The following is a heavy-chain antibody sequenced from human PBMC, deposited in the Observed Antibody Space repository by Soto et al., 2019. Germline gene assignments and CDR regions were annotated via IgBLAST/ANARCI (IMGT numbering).Heavy chain of an antibody. D-gene: IGHD3-22*01. CDR3: ARDRGYYDSTPDAFDI. CDR1: GFTFSSYA. Sequence: PGGSLRLSCAASGFTFSSYAMHWVRQAPGKGLEWVAVISYDGSNKYYADSVKGRFTISRDNSKNTLYLQMNSLRAEDTAVYYCARDRGYYDSTPDAFDIWGQGTMVTVS. V-gene: IGHV3-30-3*01. J-gene: IGHJ3*02. CDR2: ISYDGSNK.